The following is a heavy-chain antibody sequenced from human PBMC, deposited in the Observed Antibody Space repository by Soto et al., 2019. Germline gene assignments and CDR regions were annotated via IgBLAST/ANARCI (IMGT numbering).Heavy chain of an antibody. CDR3: AREVSAAKRSYYYYGLDV. CDR1: GDTFTSHA. Sequence: QVQLVQSGAEVKKPGSSVKVSCQASGDTFTSHAINWVRQAPGHGLEWMGGIIPIIATANYAQKFQARVTITADESTSTAYMELRSLRSEDTAVYYCAREVSAAKRSYYYYGLDVWGQGTTVTVSS. J-gene: IGHJ6*02. CDR2: IIPIIATA. D-gene: IGHD2-2*01. V-gene: IGHV1-69*01.